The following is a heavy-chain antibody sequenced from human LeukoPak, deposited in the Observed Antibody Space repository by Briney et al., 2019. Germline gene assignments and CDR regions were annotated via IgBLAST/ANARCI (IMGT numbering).Heavy chain of an antibody. CDR1: GGSISCYY. CDR3: ARDTRYSSGWAYFDY. V-gene: IGHV4-4*07. CDR2: IYTSGST. D-gene: IGHD6-19*01. J-gene: IGHJ4*02. Sequence: PSETLSLTCTVSGGSISCYYWSWIRQPAGKGLEWIGRIYTSGSTNYNPSLKSRVTMSVDTSKNQFSLKLSSVTAADTAVYYCARDTRYSSGWAYFDYWGQGTLVTVSS.